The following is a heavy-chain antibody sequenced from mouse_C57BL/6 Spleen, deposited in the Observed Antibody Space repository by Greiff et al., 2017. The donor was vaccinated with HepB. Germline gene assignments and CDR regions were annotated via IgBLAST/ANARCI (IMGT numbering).Heavy chain of an antibody. CDR1: CFTFIRYS. CDR3: ARGLGRSYWYFDV. CDR2: LSYGGSYT. D-gene: IGHD4-1*01. Sequence: EVHLVASGGVLVKPGGSLPLSCAASCFTFIRYSMSLFRPTPDPSLEWVATLSYGGSYTYYPDNVKGRFTISRDNAKTNLYLQMSHLKSEDTAMYYCARGLGRSYWYFDVWSTGTTVTVSS. V-gene: IGHV5-4*01. J-gene: IGHJ1*03.